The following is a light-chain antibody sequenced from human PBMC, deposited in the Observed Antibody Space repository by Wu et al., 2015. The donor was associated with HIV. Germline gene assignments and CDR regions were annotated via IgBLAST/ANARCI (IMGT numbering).Light chain of an antibody. V-gene: IGKV3-20*01. CDR2: GAS. CDR3: QQYINSPVT. CDR1: QSVTDNY. Sequence: NALTQSPGTLALSPGEGATLSCRASQSVTDNYLAWYQQKPGQAPRLLMFGASTRATGIPDRFSGSGSGTVFTLTISRLEPEDFAVYYCQQYINSPVTFGQGTKLEIK. J-gene: IGKJ2*01.